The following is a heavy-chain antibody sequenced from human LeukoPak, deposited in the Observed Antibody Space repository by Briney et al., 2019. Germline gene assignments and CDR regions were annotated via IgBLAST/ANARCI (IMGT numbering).Heavy chain of an antibody. J-gene: IGHJ4*02. Sequence: PSETLSLTCAVYGGSFSGYYWSWIRQPPGKGLEWIGEINHSGSTNYNPSLKSRVTISVDTSKNQFSLKLSSVTAADTAVYYCASSRNFDWLLPFDYWGQGTLVTVSS. D-gene: IGHD3-9*01. CDR1: GGSFSGYY. CDR3: ASSRNFDWLLPFDY. CDR2: INHSGST. V-gene: IGHV4-34*01.